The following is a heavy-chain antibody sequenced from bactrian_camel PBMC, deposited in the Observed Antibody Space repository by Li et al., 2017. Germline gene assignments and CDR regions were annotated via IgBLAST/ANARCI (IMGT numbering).Heavy chain of an antibody. CDR3: ATWWSVGF. CDR1: GFTFSSYA. J-gene: IGHJ6*01. CDR2: INSGDSST. D-gene: IGHD7*01. V-gene: IGHV3S31*01. Sequence: VQLVESGGGLVQPGGSLRLSCAASGFTFSSYAMSWVRQAPGKGLEWVSAINSGDSSTYYADSVKGRFTISRDNAKNTLYLQMNSLKTEDTAVYYCATWWSVGFWGRGPRSPSP.